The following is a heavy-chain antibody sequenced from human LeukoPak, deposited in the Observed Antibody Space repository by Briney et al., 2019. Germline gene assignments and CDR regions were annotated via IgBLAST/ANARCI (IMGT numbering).Heavy chain of an antibody. J-gene: IGHJ4*02. D-gene: IGHD2-21*02. V-gene: IGHV3-33*01. CDR1: GFTFSSYG. CDR3: ARDPYPLHCGGDCYYFDY. CDR2: IWYDGSNK. Sequence: GGSLRLSCAASGFTFSSYGMHWVRQAPGKGLGWVAVIWYDGSNKYYADSVKGRFTISRDNSKNTLYLQMNSLRAEDTAVYYCARDPYPLHCGGDCYYFDYWGQGTLVTVSS.